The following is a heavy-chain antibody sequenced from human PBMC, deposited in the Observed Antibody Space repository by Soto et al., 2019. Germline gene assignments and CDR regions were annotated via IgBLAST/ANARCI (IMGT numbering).Heavy chain of an antibody. Sequence: EVQLVESGGGSVKPGRSLTLSCAASGFTFSNAWMNWVRQAPGKGLEWVGRIKSKIDGGTTDYAAPVKGRFTISRDDSKNMLYLQMNSLKTEDTALYYCTTDPDQGIRVVVPITIWGQGTLVTVSS. J-gene: IGHJ4*02. V-gene: IGHV3-15*07. CDR3: TTDPDQGIRVVVPITI. CDR2: IKSKIDGGTT. D-gene: IGHD2-15*01. CDR1: GFTFSNAW.